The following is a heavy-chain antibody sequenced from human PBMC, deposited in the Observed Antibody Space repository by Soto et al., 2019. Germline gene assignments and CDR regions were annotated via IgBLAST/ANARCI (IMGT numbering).Heavy chain of an antibody. CDR3: ARGGGWLPDL. J-gene: IGHJ4*02. V-gene: IGHV4-59*01. CDR1: GDSMTSYY. D-gene: IGHD3-22*01. CDR2: IYSSGNT. Sequence: QVQLQESGPGLVKSSETLSLTCTVSGDSMTSYYWTWIRQSPGKGLEWIGYIYSSGNTNYNPSPKSRVTISVDKSNNQFSLKLTSMTAADSAVYYCARGGGWLPDLWGQGTLVTVST.